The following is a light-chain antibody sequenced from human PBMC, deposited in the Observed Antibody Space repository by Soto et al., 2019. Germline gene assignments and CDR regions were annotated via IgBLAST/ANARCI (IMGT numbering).Light chain of an antibody. CDR1: QSISSW. Sequence: DIQMTQSPSTLAASLGDRVTITCRASQSISSWFAWYQQKPGKAPKLLIYDASSLESGVPSRFSGSGSGTEFTLTISSLQPDDFETYYCQQYNSYSEAFGQGTKVDIK. V-gene: IGKV1-5*01. J-gene: IGKJ1*01. CDR2: DAS. CDR3: QQYNSYSEA.